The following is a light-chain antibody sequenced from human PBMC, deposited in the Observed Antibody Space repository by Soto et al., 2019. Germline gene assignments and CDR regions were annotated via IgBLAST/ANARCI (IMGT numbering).Light chain of an antibody. Sequence: DIQMTQSPSTLSASVGDRVTITCRASQSISSWLAWYQQKPGKAPKLLIYDASSLESRVPSRFSGSGSGTEFTLTISSLQPDDFESYYCQHYNRYSRTFGQGTKVDIK. CDR3: QHYNRYSRT. V-gene: IGKV1-5*01. CDR2: DAS. CDR1: QSISSW. J-gene: IGKJ1*01.